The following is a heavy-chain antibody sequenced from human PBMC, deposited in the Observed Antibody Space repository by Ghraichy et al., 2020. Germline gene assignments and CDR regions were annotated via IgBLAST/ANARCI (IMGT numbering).Heavy chain of an antibody. D-gene: IGHD5-18*01. CDR2: INWNSGSI. CDR3: AKAETAMVNSAFDA. J-gene: IGHJ3*01. V-gene: IGHV3-9*01. Sequence: GGSLRLSYAASGFTFDDYGMHWVRQAPGKGLEWVSGINWNSGSIAYGDSVKGRFKISRDNAKNSLYLEMNSLRPEDTALYYCAKAETAMVNSAFDAWGQGTMVSVSP. CDR1: GFTFDDYG.